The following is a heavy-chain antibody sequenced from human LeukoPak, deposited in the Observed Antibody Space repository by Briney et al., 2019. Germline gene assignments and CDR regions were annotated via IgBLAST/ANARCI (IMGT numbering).Heavy chain of an antibody. D-gene: IGHD3-3*01. CDR2: IYYSGST. J-gene: IGHJ5*02. V-gene: IGHV4-61*01. Sequence: PSETLSLTCTVSGGSVSSGNYYWSWIRQPPGKGLDWIGYIYYSGSTNYNPSLKSRVTISVDTSKNQFSLRLSSVTAADTAVYYCARRKTYYDFWSGYPNWFDPWGQGTLVTVSS. CDR1: GGSVSSGNYY. CDR3: ARRKTYYDFWSGYPNWFDP.